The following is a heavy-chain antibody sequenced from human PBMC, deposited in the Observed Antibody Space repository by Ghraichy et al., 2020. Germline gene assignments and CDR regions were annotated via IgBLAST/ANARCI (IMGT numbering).Heavy chain of an antibody. CDR3: ARELTGDTPYYFDF. CDR1: GFTFTNYA. V-gene: IGHV3-30-3*01. J-gene: IGHJ4*02. CDR2: LAYDGSNK. D-gene: IGHD3-9*01. Sequence: LTCAASGFTFTNYAMHWVRQAPGRGLEWVAVLAYDGSNKHYAASVEGRFTISRDNSKNTLYLQMNSLRPDDTALYYCARELTGDTPYYFDFWGQGALVTVSS.